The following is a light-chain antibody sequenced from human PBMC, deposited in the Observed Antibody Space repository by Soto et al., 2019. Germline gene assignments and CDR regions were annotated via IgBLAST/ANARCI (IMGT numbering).Light chain of an antibody. J-gene: IGKJ1*01. V-gene: IGKV3-20*01. CDR2: GAS. CDR3: QQYGSSPIT. Sequence: EIVMTQSPATLSVSPGERATLSCRASQSVSSNLAWYQQKPGQAPRLLFYGASSRATGIPDRFSGSGSGTDFTLTISRLEPVDFAVYYCQQYGSSPITFGQGTKVDIK. CDR1: QSVSSN.